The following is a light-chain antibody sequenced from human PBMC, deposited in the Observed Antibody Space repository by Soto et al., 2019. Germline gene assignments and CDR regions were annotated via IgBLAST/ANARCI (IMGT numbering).Light chain of an antibody. CDR2: WAS. Sequence: DIVMTLSPDSLAVSLGERATINCESSQSVLYSSNNQNCLAWYQQKPGQPPKLLIYWASTRESGVPDRFSGSGSVTDFTLTISSLQAEDVAVYYCQQYCATPWTFGQGTKVEIK. J-gene: IGKJ1*01. CDR3: QQYCATPWT. CDR1: QSVLYSSNNQNC. V-gene: IGKV4-1*01.